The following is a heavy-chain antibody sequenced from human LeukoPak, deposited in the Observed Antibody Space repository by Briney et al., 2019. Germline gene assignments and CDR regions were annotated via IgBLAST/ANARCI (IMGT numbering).Heavy chain of an antibody. CDR1: GFTFSSYE. J-gene: IGHJ3*02. Sequence: GGSLRLSCAASGFTFSSYEMNWVRQAPGKGLEWVSYISSSGSTIYYADSVKGRFTISRDNAKNSLYLQMNSLRAEDTAVYYCARVYSSGWYEGAFDIWGQGTMVTVSS. CDR3: ARVYSSGWYEGAFDI. V-gene: IGHV3-48*03. CDR2: ISSSGSTI. D-gene: IGHD6-19*01.